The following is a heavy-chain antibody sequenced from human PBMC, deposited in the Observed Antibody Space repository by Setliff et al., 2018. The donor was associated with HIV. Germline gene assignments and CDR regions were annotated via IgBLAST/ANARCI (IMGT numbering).Heavy chain of an antibody. Sequence: PSETLSLTCTVSGGPISSSTYYWGWIRRPPGKALEWIGNIYYSGNTYYNPSLKSRVTISVDTSKNQFSLNLTSVTAADTAVYFCASQTASAGRPIDYWAQGTLVTVSS. CDR1: GGPISSSTYY. CDR2: IYYSGNT. V-gene: IGHV4-39*01. CDR3: ASQTASAGRPIDY. D-gene: IGHD6-13*01. J-gene: IGHJ4*02.